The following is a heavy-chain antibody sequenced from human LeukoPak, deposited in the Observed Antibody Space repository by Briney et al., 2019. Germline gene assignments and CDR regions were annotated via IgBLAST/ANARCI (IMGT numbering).Heavy chain of an antibody. CDR3: VRETYRGNQRGFDY. J-gene: IGHJ4*02. V-gene: IGHV4-30-4*01. CDR1: GGSINNGDYY. D-gene: IGHD1-26*01. CDR2: IYYSGST. Sequence: PSETLSLTCTVSGGSINNGDYYWSWIRQPPGKDLEWIGYIYYSGSTLYNPSLRSRVTMSIAMSKNQFSLKLNSVTAADTAVYYCVRETYRGNQRGFDYWGQGTLVTVSS.